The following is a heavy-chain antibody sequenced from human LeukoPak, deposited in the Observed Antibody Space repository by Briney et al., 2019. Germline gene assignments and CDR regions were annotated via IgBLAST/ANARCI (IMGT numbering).Heavy chain of an antibody. J-gene: IGHJ5*02. CDR2: ISGSGGST. D-gene: IGHD3-3*01. V-gene: IGHV3-23*01. Sequence: GGSLRLSCAASGFTFSNYNMNWVRQAPGKGLEWVSAISGSGGSTYYADSVKGRFTISGDNSKNTLYLQMNSLRAEDTAVYYCAKSPVLRFSDDPWGQGTLVTVSS. CDR3: AKSPVLRFSDDP. CDR1: GFTFSNYN.